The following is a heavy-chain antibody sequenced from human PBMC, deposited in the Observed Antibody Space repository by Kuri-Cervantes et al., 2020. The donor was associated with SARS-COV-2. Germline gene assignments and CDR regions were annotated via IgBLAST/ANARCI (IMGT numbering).Heavy chain of an antibody. CDR2: VSYDGNNK. CDR3: ARSPGGSGGYSSSWYLY. CDR1: GLSFRSHA. V-gene: IGHV3-30-3*01. J-gene: IGHJ4*02. D-gene: IGHD6-13*01. Sequence: GESLKISCAASGLSFRSHAMHWVRQAPGKGLEWVAVVSYDGNNKYHADSVKGRFTISRDNSNNTLFLEMNSLRAEDTAVYYCARSPGGSGGYSSSWYLYWGQGTLVTVSS.